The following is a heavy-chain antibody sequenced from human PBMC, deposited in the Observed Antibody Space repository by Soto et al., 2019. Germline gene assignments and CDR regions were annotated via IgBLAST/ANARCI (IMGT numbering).Heavy chain of an antibody. CDR3: ARDRVDCSGSNCSRSVEDT. J-gene: IGHJ5*02. CDR2: IDPSGGGT. CDR1: GYTFTTYY. D-gene: IGHD2-15*01. Sequence: QVQLVQSGAEVKKPGASVKVSCKASGYTFTTYYMHWVRQAPGQGLEWMVIIDPSGGGTSYAQKFQGRLTMTRDTSTTAVYMELSSLRSEDTAVYYCARDRVDCSGSNCSRSVEDTWGQGTLVTVSS. V-gene: IGHV1-46*01.